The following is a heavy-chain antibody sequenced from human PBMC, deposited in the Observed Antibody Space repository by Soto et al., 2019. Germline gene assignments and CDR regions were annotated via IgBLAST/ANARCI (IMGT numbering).Heavy chain of an antibody. CDR3: ARHRDYSTYFDAFDI. D-gene: IGHD4-4*01. CDR2: IDPSDSYT. Sequence: PVESLKISCNGSGYSFTSYWISWVRQMPWKGLEWMGRIDPSDSYTNYSPSFQGHVTISADKSISTAYLQWSSLKASDTAMYYCARHRDYSTYFDAFDIWGQGTMVTVSS. J-gene: IGHJ3*02. CDR1: GYSFTSYW. V-gene: IGHV5-10-1*01.